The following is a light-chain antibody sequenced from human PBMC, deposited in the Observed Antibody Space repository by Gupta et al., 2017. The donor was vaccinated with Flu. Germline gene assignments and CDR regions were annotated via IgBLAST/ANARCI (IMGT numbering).Light chain of an antibody. CDR3: QETDSIPWT. Sequence: PSSLSASVGDRVTITCRASQSISNYLNWYQQKPGKAPKLLIYAASSLQSGVPSRFSGSGSGTDFTLTISSPQPEDFATYYCQETDSIPWTFGQGTKVEIK. J-gene: IGKJ1*01. CDR2: AAS. CDR1: QSISNY. V-gene: IGKV1-39*01.